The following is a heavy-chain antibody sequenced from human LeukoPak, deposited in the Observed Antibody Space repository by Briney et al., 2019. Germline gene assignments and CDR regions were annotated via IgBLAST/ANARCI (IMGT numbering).Heavy chain of an antibody. V-gene: IGHV3-21*01. CDR2: ISSSSSYI. J-gene: IGHJ2*01. CDR1: GFTFSSYS. CDR3: ARDLLYFDSSGPGYFDL. D-gene: IGHD3-22*01. Sequence: PGGSLRLSCAASGFTFSSYSMNWVRQAPGKGLEWVSSISSSSSYIYYADSVKGRFTISRDNAENSLYLQMNSLRAEDTAVYYCARDLLYFDSSGPGYFDLWGRGTLVTVSS.